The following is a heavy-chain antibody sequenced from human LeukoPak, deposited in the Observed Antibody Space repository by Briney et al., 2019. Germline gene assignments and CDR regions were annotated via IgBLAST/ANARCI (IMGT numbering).Heavy chain of an antibody. CDR3: ARDQYDTWSRRGNFDS. CDR2: IKLDGSEK. CDR1: GFTVSSNY. D-gene: IGHD3-3*01. V-gene: IGHV3-7*03. J-gene: IGHJ4*02. Sequence: AGGSLRLSCAASGFTVSSNYMSWVRQAPGKGLEWVANIKLDGSEKNYVDSVKGRFTISRDNTKNSLCLQMNSLRAEDTAVFYCARDQYDTWSRRGNFDSWGQGTLVIVSS.